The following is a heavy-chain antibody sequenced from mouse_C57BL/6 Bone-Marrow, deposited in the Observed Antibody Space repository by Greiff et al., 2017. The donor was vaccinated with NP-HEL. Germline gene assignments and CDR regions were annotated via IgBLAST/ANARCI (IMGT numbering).Heavy chain of an antibody. J-gene: IGHJ3*01. CDR3: SSAYYYGSSSAWFAY. CDR1: GYTFTSYW. CDR2: IDPSDSYT. V-gene: IGHV1-59*01. Sequence: QVQLQQPGAELVRPGTSVKLSCKASGYTFTSYWMHWVKQRPGQGLEWIGVIDPSDSYTNYNQQFKGQVTLTVDTSSSTAYVQLSSLTSEDSAVYYCSSAYYYGSSSAWFAYWGQGTLVTVSA. D-gene: IGHD1-1*01.